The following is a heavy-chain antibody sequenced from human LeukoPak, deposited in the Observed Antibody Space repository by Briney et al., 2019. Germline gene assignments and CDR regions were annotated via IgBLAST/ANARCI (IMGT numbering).Heavy chain of an antibody. J-gene: IGHJ6*04. V-gene: IGHV1-69*13. CDR1: GGTFSSYA. CDR3: ARAERKYCSSTSCSAPYYYYYYGMDV. CDR2: IIPIFGTA. D-gene: IGHD2-2*01. Sequence: GASVKVSCKASGGTFSSYAISWVRQAPGQGLEWMGGIIPIFGTANYAQKFQGRVTITADESTSTAYMELSSLRSEGTAVYYCARAERKYCSSTSCSAPYYYYYYGMDVWGKGTTVTVSS.